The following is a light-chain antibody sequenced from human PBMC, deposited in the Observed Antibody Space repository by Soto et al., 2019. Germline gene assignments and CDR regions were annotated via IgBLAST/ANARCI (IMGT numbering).Light chain of an antibody. CDR1: QRVSSN. J-gene: IGKJ2*01. V-gene: IGKV3-15*01. Sequence: EIVMTQSPASLSVSPGERATLSGRASQRVSSNLAWYQHKPGQAPRLLIYGASTRATDIPARFSGSGSGTELTLTLSSLQPEDFSHAYCQQYHHSPQYTFTQGTKLDIK. CDR2: GAS. CDR3: QQYHHSPQYT.